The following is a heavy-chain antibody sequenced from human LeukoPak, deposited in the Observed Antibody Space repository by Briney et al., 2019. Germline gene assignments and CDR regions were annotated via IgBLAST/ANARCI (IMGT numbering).Heavy chain of an antibody. CDR3: ARKGDV. Sequence: SETLSLPCTVSGGSISNYYWNWLRQPPGKGLEWIGYIYYSGSTNYNPSLESRVTISVDTSKNQFYLKLNSVTAADTAVYYCARKGDVWGKGTTVTVS. V-gene: IGHV4-59*08. CDR2: IYYSGST. J-gene: IGHJ6*03. CDR1: GGSISNYY.